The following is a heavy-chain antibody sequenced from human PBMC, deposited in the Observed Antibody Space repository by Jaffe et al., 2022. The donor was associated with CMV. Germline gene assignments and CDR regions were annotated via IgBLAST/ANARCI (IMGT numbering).Heavy chain of an antibody. CDR2: IWYDGSNK. Sequence: QVQLVESGGGVVQPGRSLRLSCAASGFTFSSYGMHWVRQAPGKGLEWVAVIWYDGSNKYYADSVKGRFTISRDNSKNTLYLQMNSLRAEDTAVYYCARPSGGVSSSWPDYWGQGTLVTVSS. V-gene: IGHV3-33*01. CDR3: ARPSGGVSSSWPDY. D-gene: IGHD6-13*01. CDR1: GFTFSSYG. J-gene: IGHJ4*02.